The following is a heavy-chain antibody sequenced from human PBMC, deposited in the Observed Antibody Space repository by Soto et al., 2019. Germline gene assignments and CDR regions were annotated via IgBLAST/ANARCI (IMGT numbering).Heavy chain of an antibody. CDR2: IIPILGET. Sequence: QVQLVQSGAEVKKPGSSVRVSCKASGTIFSSYTIRWVRQAPGQGLEWMGRIIPILGETNSAQKFQGRVTLTADKSTNTAYMELNSMRLEDTALYYCARGLGGRIDDWGQGTTVNVSS. D-gene: IGHD3-16*01. CDR1: GTIFSSYT. V-gene: IGHV1-69*08. J-gene: IGHJ6*02. CDR3: ARGLGGRIDD.